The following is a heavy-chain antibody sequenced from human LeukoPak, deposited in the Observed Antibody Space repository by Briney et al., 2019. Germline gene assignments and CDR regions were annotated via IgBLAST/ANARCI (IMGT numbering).Heavy chain of an antibody. D-gene: IGHD2-2*01. CDR3: ARTYCSSATCYAGDDY. J-gene: IGHJ4*02. V-gene: IGHV1-18*01. Sequence: ASVKVSCKASGYTFSSYGITWVRQAPGQGLEWMGWISGYNGSTNFAQKLQGRVTMTTDTSTSTAYMELRSLTSDDTAVYYCARTYCSSATCYAGDDYWGQGTLVTVSS. CDR2: ISGYNGST. CDR1: GYTFSSYG.